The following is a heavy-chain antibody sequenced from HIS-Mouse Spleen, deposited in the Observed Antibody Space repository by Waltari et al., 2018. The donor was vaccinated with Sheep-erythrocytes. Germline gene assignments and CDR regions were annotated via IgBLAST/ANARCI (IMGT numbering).Heavy chain of an antibody. CDR3: ARVASGATFDY. CDR1: GFTFSSYS. CDR2: ISSSSSYI. Sequence: EVQLVESGGGLVKPGGSLRLSCAASGFTFSSYSMNWVRQAPGKGGEWVSSISSSSSYIYYADSVKGRFTISRDNAKSSLYLQMKSLRAEDTAVYYCARVASGATFDYWGQGTLVTVSS. D-gene: IGHD1-26*01. V-gene: IGHV3-21*01. J-gene: IGHJ4*02.